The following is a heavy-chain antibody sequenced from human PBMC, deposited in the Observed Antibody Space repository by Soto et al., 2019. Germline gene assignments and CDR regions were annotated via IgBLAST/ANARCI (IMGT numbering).Heavy chain of an antibody. D-gene: IGHD3-22*01. CDR2: IYYLGNT. J-gene: IGHJ4*02. V-gene: IGHV4-39*01. CDR1: GCSISSTRSY. CDR3: AGLYPYESSGYHLDY. Sequence: PSETLSLTCTVSGCSISSTRSYWAWLRQPPGKGLEWVGSIYYLGNTYYNPSLGRRVTISVDTSKNQFSLKLSSVTAADTAVFYCAGLYPYESSGYHLDYWSQGTLVTAPQ.